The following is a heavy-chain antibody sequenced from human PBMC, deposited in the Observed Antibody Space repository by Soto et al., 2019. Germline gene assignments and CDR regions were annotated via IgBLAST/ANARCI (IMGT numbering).Heavy chain of an antibody. J-gene: IGHJ5*02. V-gene: IGHV1-3*04. CDR2: INTGNGNT. CDR3: ARDLRCSTISCYPIGIDP. Sequence: GPSVKVSCKASGYTFASYAMHWVRQAPGQRLEWMGWINTGNGNTKYSQNFQDRGTITRDTSANTAYMELSSMRSEDTAIYYCARDLRCSTISCYPIGIDPWGQGTLVTVSS. D-gene: IGHD2-2*01. CDR1: GYTFASYA.